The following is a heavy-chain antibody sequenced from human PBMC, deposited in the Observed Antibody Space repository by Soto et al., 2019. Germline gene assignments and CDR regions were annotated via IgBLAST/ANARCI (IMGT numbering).Heavy chain of an antibody. D-gene: IGHD6-6*01. Sequence: QVQLVESGGGVVQPGRSLRLSCAASGFTFSSYGMHWVRQAPGKGLEWVAVISYDGSNKYYADSVKRRFTISRDNSKNTLYLQMNSLRAEDTAVYYCAKEEGSSSPAAFDYWGQGTLVTVSS. CDR1: GFTFSSYG. J-gene: IGHJ4*02. V-gene: IGHV3-30*18. CDR3: AKEEGSSSPAAFDY. CDR2: ISYDGSNK.